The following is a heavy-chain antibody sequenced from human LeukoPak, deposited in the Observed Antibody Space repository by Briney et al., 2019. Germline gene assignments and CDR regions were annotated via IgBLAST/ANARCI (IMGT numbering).Heavy chain of an antibody. J-gene: IGHJ4*02. CDR1: GFTFSGYG. V-gene: IGHV3-30*18. Sequence: PGGSLRLSCAASGFTFSGYGMHWVRQAPGKGLEWVAVISYDGSNKYYADSVKGRFTISRDNSKNTLYLQMNSLRAEDTAVYYCAKAGPPLFYDFWSGYYFDYWGQGTLVTVSS. CDR2: ISYDGSNK. D-gene: IGHD3-3*01. CDR3: AKAGPPLFYDFWSGYYFDY.